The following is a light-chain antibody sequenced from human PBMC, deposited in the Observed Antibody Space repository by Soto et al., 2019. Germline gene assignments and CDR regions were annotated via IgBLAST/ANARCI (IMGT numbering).Light chain of an antibody. CDR1: QTISNW. CDR3: QQYKNWFGS. J-gene: IGKJ1*01. Sequence: DIQMTQSPSTLSASVGDRVTLTCRASQTISNWLAWYQQKPGKAPKLRIYKASSLESGVPSRFSGSGSGTEFKLTISSLQPDDFATYYGQQYKNWFGSFGQGTKVEIK. V-gene: IGKV1-5*03. CDR2: KAS.